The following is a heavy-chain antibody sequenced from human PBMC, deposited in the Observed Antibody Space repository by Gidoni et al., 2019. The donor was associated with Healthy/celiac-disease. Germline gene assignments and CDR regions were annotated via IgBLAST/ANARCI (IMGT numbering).Heavy chain of an antibody. D-gene: IGHD6-13*01. CDR3: ARHAIAAAGTREYYFDY. V-gene: IGHV4-39*01. Sequence: QLQLQESGPGLVKPSETLSLTCTVPGGSISSSSYYWGWIRQPPGKGLEWIGSIYYSGSTYYNPSLKSRVTISVDTSKNQFSLKLSSVTAADTAVYYCARHAIAAAGTREYYFDYWGQGTLVTVSS. J-gene: IGHJ4*02. CDR2: IYYSGST. CDR1: GGSISSSSYY.